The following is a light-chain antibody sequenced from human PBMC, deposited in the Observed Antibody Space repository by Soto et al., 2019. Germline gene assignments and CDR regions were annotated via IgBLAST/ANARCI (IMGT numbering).Light chain of an antibody. CDR3: GAWDDRLSGVV. CDR1: SSNIGSNY. CDR2: RNN. J-gene: IGLJ2*01. Sequence: QSVLTQPPSASGTPGQRGTISCSGSSSNIGSNYVFWYQHRPGTAPKLLIYRNNQRPSGVPDRFSGSKSGNSASLAISGLRYEDETDYYCGAWDDRLSGVVFGGESKLTVL. V-gene: IGLV1-47*01.